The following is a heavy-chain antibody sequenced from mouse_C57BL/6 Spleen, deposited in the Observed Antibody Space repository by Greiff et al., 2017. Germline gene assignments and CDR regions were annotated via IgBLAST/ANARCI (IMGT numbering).Heavy chain of an antibody. J-gene: IGHJ3*01. CDR1: GFSLTSYA. D-gene: IGHD2-4*01. V-gene: IGHV2-9-1*01. CDR3: AREGGYDYDGAWFAY. CDR2: IWTGGGT. Sequence: VQVVESGPGLVAPSQSLSITCTVSGFSLTSYAISWVRQPPGKGLEWLGVIWTGGGTNYNSALKSRLSISKDNSKSQVFLKMNSLQTDDTARYYCAREGGYDYDGAWFAYWGQGTLVTVSA.